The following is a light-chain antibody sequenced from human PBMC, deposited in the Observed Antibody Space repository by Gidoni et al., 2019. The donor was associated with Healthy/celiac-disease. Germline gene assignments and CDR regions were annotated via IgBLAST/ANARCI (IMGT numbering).Light chain of an antibody. CDR1: SLRSYY. CDR2: GKN. CDR3: NSRDSSGNLPVV. J-gene: IGLJ2*01. V-gene: IGLV3-19*01. Sequence: SAVSVALGQTVRITCQGDSLRSYYASWYQQKPGQAPVLVIYGKNNRPSGIPDRFSGSSSGNTASLTITGAQAEDEADYYCNSRDSSGNLPVVFGGGTKLTVL.